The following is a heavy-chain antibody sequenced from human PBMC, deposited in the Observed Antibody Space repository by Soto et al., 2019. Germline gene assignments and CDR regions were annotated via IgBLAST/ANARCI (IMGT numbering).Heavy chain of an antibody. CDR1: GFTFSSYA. CDR3: ANYSGYDLFFDY. D-gene: IGHD5-12*01. V-gene: IGHV3-23*01. Sequence: GGSLRLSCAASGFTFSSYAMSWVRQAPGKGLEWVSAISGSGGSTYYADSVKGRFTISRDNSKNTLYLQMNSLRAEDTAVYYCANYSGYDLFFDYWGQGTLVTVSS. J-gene: IGHJ4*02. CDR2: ISGSGGST.